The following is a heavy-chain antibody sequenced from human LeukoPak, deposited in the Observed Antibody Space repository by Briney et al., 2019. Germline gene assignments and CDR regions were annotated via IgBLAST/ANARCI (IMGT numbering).Heavy chain of an antibody. D-gene: IGHD2-2*01. Sequence: SVKVSCKASGGTFSSYAISWVRQAPGQGLEWMGGIIPIFGTANYAQKFQGRVTITADKSTSTAYMELSSLRSGDTAVYYCATDCSSTSCYGFWGQGTLVTVSS. V-gene: IGHV1-69*06. J-gene: IGHJ4*02. CDR1: GGTFSSYA. CDR3: ATDCSSTSCYGF. CDR2: IIPIFGTA.